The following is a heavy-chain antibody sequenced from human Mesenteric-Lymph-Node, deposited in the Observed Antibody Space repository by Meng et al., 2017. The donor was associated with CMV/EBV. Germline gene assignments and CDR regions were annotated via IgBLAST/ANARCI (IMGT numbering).Heavy chain of an antibody. V-gene: IGHV4-31*02. Sequence: SCLSISSGGYYLSWLRQHPGTGLEWIGYIYYSGSTYYNPSLKSRVTISVDTSKNQFSLKLSSVTAADTAVYYCARIRNRYSGYDEVNWGQGTLVTVSS. CDR2: IYYSGST. CDR1: CLSISSGGYY. J-gene: IGHJ4*02. CDR3: ARIRNRYSGYDEVN. D-gene: IGHD5-12*01.